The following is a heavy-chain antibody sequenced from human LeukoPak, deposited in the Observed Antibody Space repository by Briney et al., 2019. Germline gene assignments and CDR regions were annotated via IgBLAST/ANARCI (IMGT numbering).Heavy chain of an antibody. J-gene: IGHJ3*02. CDR1: GYSINNGYY. CDR2: IHQSGTT. D-gene: IGHD3-10*01. CDR3: ASYPKYYGSEGWVAFDI. Sequence: SETLSLTCTVSGYSINNGYYWAWVRQPPGKGLEWIASIHQSGTTYYNPSLKSRVTISLGTSKNQFSLKLSSVTAADTAVYYCASYPKYYGSEGWVAFDIWGLGTMVTVSS. V-gene: IGHV4-38-2*02.